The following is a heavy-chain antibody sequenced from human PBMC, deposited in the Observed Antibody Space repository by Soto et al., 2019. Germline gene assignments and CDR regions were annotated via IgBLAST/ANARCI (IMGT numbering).Heavy chain of an antibody. V-gene: IGHV3-7*03. CDR2: IKQDGSEN. D-gene: IGHD3-22*01. Sequence: PGGFLRLSCAASGFTFSRYWMRWVRQAKGKGLEWVATIKQDGSENYYVNSVKGRFTISRDNAKNSLYLQMNSLRAEDTAVYYCARTPPTSDSSGYYDYYYYGMDVWGQGTTVTVS. CDR3: ARTPPTSDSSGYYDYYYYGMDV. J-gene: IGHJ6*02. CDR1: GFTFSRYW.